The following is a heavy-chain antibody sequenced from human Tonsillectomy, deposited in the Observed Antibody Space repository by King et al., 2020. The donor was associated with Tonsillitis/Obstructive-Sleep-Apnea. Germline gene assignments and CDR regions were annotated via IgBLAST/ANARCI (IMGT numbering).Heavy chain of an antibody. Sequence: QLVQSGGGVVQPGRSLRLSCAASGFTFSSYGMHWVRQAPGKGLECVAVISYDGSNKYYADSVKGRFTISRDNYKNTLYLQMNSLRAEDTAVYYCAKAAGFPVTSIDYWGQGTLVTVSS. D-gene: IGHD2-21*01. V-gene: IGHV3-30*18. J-gene: IGHJ4*02. CDR3: AKAAGFPVTSIDY. CDR2: ISYDGSNK. CDR1: GFTFSSYG.